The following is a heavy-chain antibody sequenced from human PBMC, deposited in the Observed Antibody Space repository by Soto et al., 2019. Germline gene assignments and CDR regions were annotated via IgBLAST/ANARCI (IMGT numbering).Heavy chain of an antibody. CDR3: TSNVGSSGSSIGFDT. CDR2: IWYDGTAT. V-gene: IGHV3-33*03. D-gene: IGHD2-8*01. J-gene: IGHJ5*02. CDR1: GFTLSNYG. Sequence: QVQLVESGGGVVQPGRSLTLSCVASGFTLSNYGMHWVRQAPVKGLEWVAVIWYDGTATYSADSVKGRFSISRDYAKNELFVQLSSLRAEDTAVYYCTSNVGSSGSSIGFDTGGQGTLVTVSS.